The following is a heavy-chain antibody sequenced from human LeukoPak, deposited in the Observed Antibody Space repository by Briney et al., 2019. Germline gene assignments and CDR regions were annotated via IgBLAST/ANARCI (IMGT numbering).Heavy chain of an antibody. CDR2: IYYSGST. Sequence: SETLSLTCTVSGYSISSGYYWNWIRQPPGKGLEWIGNIYYSGSTNYNPSLKSRVTISVDTSKKQFSLKLSSVTAADTAVYYCARGGTTREGFDYWGQGTLVTVSS. CDR3: ARGGTTREGFDY. J-gene: IGHJ4*02. CDR1: GYSISSGYY. D-gene: IGHD1-7*01. V-gene: IGHV4-61*01.